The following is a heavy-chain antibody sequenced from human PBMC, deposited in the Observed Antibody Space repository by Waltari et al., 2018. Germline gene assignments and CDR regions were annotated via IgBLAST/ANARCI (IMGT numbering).Heavy chain of an antibody. CDR1: GGPFSSYA. Sequence: QVQLVQSGAEVKKPESSVKVSCKASGGPFSSYALSWLRQAPGQGLEWMGGIIPIFGTANYAQKFQGRVTITADESTSTAYMELSSLRSEDTAVYYCAREMGDSSSLWFDPWGQGTLVTVSS. V-gene: IGHV1-69*01. CDR3: AREMGDSSSLWFDP. CDR2: IIPIFGTA. D-gene: IGHD6-6*01. J-gene: IGHJ5*02.